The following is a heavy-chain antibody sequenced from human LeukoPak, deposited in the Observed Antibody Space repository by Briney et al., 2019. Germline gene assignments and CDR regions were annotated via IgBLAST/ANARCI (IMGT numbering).Heavy chain of an antibody. V-gene: IGHV3-48*03. CDR2: MSSSGRTI. J-gene: IGHJ5*02. Sequence: GGSLRLSCAASGFTFSTYEMNWVRQAPGKGLEWVSHMSSSGRTIYYADSVKGRFTISRDNAQNSLYLQMNSLRAEDTAVYYCASYGGNPSRFDPWGQGTLVTVSS. CDR1: GFTFSTYE. CDR3: ASYGGNPSRFDP. D-gene: IGHD4-23*01.